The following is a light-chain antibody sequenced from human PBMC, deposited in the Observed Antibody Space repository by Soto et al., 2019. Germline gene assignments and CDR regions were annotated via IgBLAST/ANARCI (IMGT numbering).Light chain of an antibody. CDR1: ESISRH. Sequence: DIQMTQSPSSLSASVGDRVTITCRASESISRHLNWYQQKTGKAPNLLIYAASTLQNGVPPRFSGSGSGTDFTLTISSLQPEDFATYYCQQSYSTLSISFGQGTRLEIK. J-gene: IGKJ5*01. V-gene: IGKV1-39*01. CDR3: QQSYSTLSIS. CDR2: AAS.